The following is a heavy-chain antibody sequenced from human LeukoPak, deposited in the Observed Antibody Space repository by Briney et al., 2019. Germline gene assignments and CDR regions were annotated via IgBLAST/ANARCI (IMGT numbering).Heavy chain of an antibody. CDR3: ARAAGRYFDGSDSFDY. D-gene: IGHD3-9*01. J-gene: IGHJ4*02. Sequence: GGTLRLSCAASGFTFSSYGMHWVRQAPGKGLERVAVIWYDGSNKYYADSVKGRFTISRDNSKNTLYLQMNSLRAEDTAVYYCARAAGRYFDGSDSFDYWGQGTLVTVSS. CDR1: GFTFSSYG. V-gene: IGHV3-33*01. CDR2: IWYDGSNK.